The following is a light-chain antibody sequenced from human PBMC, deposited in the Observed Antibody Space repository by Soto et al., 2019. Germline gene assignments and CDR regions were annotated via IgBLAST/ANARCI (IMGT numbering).Light chain of an antibody. V-gene: IGKV3-20*01. CDR2: GAS. CDR1: QSVSNNY. CDR3: QQYGGSPPIT. Sequence: EIVFTQSAATLAFSXXXXXXXXXXXXQSVSNNYLAWYQQKPGQAPRLLIYGASNRATGIPDRFSGSGSGTDFTLTISRLEPEDFAVYYCQQYGGSPPITFGQGTRLEI. J-gene: IGKJ5*01.